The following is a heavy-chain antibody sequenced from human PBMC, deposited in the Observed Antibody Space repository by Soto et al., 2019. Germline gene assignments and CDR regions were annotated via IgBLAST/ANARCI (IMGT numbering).Heavy chain of an antibody. CDR3: ASLFPLGY. Sequence: PSETLSLTCAVSGDSINTDYYWSWIRQPPGKGLEWIGHIYYTGGTFYSPSLKSRLALSVDTSKNQFSLKLSSVTAADTAVYYCASLFPLGYWGQGTLVTVSS. J-gene: IGHJ4*02. V-gene: IGHV4-30-4*01. CDR2: IYYTGGT. CDR1: GDSINTDYY. D-gene: IGHD2-21*01.